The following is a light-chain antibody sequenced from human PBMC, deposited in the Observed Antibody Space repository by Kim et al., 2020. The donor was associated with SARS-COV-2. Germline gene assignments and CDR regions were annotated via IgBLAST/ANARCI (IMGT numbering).Light chain of an antibody. CDR2: DAS. V-gene: IGKV1-33*01. J-gene: IGKJ5*01. Sequence: DIQMTQSPPSLSASVGDRVTITCQASHDISNYLNWYLHKPGKAPKFLIYDASNLEEGVPSRFSGSGSGTYFTLTISSLQPEDVGTYFCQQYDNVPPITFGQGTRLEIK. CDR1: HDISNY. CDR3: QQYDNVPPIT.